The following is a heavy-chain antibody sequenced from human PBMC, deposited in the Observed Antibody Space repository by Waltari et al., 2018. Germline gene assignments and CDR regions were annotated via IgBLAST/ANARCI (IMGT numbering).Heavy chain of an antibody. Sequence: QVQLQESGPGLVKPPQTLSLTCTVSGGSISSGSYYWSWIRQPAGKGLEWIGYIYTSGRTNYNPSLKSRVTLSVDTAKNQFSLKLSSVTAADTAVYYCARGYGYYDSSGYSLPFDYWGQGTLVTVSS. CDR2: IYTSGRT. CDR1: GGSISSGSYY. D-gene: IGHD3-22*01. CDR3: ARGYGYYDSSGYSLPFDY. V-gene: IGHV4-61*09. J-gene: IGHJ4*02.